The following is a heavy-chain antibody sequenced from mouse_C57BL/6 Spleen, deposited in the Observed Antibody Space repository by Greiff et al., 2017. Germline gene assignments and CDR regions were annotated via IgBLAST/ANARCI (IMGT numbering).Heavy chain of an antibody. J-gene: IGHJ4*01. D-gene: IGHD2-5*01. CDR2: IYPGGGYT. CDR3: SRGSNYDAMDY. Sequence: VQLQQSGAELVRPGTSVKMSCKASGYTFTNYWIGWAKQRPGHGLEWIGDIYPGGGYTKYNEKFKGKATLTADKSSSTAYMQCSSLTSEDSAIYCCSRGSNYDAMDYWGQGTSVTVSS. V-gene: IGHV1-63*01. CDR1: GYTFTNYW.